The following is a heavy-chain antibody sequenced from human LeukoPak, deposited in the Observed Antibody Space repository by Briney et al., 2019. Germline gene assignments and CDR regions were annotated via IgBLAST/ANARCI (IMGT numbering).Heavy chain of an antibody. CDR2: MNPNSGNT. Sequence: ASVKVSCKAPGYTFTSYDINWVRQATGQGLEWMGWMNPNSGNTGYAQKFQGRVTMTRNTSISTAYMELSSLRSEDTAVYYCARVVFTMVRGEGFDPWGQGTLVTVSS. CDR3: ARVVFTMVRGEGFDP. V-gene: IGHV1-8*01. CDR1: GYTFTSYD. D-gene: IGHD3-10*01. J-gene: IGHJ5*02.